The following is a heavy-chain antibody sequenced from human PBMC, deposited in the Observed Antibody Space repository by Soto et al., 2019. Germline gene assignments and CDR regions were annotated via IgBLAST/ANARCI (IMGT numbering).Heavy chain of an antibody. J-gene: IGHJ6*02. D-gene: IGHD4-4*01. CDR3: ASSYSNYALIDYYYYGMGV. CDR2: INAGNGNT. V-gene: IGHV1-3*01. Sequence: GASVKVSCKASGYTFTSYAMHWVRQAPGQRLEWMGWINAGNGNTKYSQKFQGRVTITRDTSASTAYMELSSLRSEDTAVYYCASSYSNYALIDYYYYGMGVWGQGTTVTVS. CDR1: GYTFTSYA.